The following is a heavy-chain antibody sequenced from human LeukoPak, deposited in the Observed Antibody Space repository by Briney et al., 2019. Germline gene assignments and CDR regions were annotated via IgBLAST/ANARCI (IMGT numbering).Heavy chain of an antibody. CDR2: INKDGGEK. CDR1: RFTFSNYW. J-gene: IGHJ4*02. Sequence: GGSLRLSCVASRFTFSNYWMTWVRQAPGKGLERVANINKDGGEKYYMESVKGRFTISRDNAKNSLYLQMNRLGAEDTAVYYCARGGGGNSDFLTTYTGASLSFDYWGQGALVTVSS. V-gene: IGHV3-7*03. D-gene: IGHD3-9*01. CDR3: ARGGGGNSDFLTTYTGASLSFDY.